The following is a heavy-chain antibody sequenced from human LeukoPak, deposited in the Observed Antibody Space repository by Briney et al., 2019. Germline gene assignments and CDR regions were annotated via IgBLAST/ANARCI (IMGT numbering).Heavy chain of an antibody. CDR2: IYYSGST. J-gene: IGHJ4*02. CDR3: ARRVSSGYYYYDH. V-gene: IGHV4-59*01. Sequence: PSETLSLTCTVSDDSIRSYYWSWIRQPPGKGLDWIGYIYYSGSTNYNPSLKSRVTISVDTSKNHVSLKLSSVTAADTAVYYCARRVSSGYYYYDHWGQGILVTVSS. CDR1: DDSIRSYY. D-gene: IGHD3-22*01.